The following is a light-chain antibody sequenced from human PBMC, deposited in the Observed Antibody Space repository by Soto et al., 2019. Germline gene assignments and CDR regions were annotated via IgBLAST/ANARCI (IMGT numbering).Light chain of an antibody. CDR3: QQYGSSRT. CDR1: QSISSSY. V-gene: IGKV3-20*01. CDR2: GAS. J-gene: IGKJ1*01. Sequence: EIVLTQSPGTLSLSPGERATLSCRASQSISSSYLAWYQQKPGQAPRLLVYGASSRATGIADRFSGSGSGTDFTLTISRLEPEDFAVYYCQQYGSSRTFVQGTKVEIK.